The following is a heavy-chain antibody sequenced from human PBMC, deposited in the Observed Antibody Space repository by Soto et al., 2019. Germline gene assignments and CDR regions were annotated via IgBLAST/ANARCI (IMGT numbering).Heavy chain of an antibody. V-gene: IGHV5-10-1*01. J-gene: IGHJ6*02. Sequence: GESLKISCKGSGYSFTSYWISWVRQMPGKGLEWMGRIDPSDSYTNYSPSLQGHVTISADKSISTAYLQWSSLKASDTAMYYCARDIVVVPADMGYYYYGMDVWGQGTTVIVSS. CDR1: GYSFTSYW. D-gene: IGHD2-2*01. CDR3: ARDIVVVPADMGYYYYGMDV. CDR2: IDPSDSYT.